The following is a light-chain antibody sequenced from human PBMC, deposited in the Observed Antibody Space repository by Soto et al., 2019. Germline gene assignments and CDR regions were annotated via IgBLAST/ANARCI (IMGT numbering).Light chain of an antibody. CDR3: QQYNIYSGT. CDR1: QTIDSW. Sequence: DIQMTQSPSTLSASVGDRVTITCRASQTIDSWLAWYQQRPVKPPNLLIYKASTLASGVPSRFSGSGSGTEFTLTIKSMQTDASPNYYCQQYNIYSGTFGQGTKVDIK. J-gene: IGKJ1*01. CDR2: KAS. V-gene: IGKV1-5*03.